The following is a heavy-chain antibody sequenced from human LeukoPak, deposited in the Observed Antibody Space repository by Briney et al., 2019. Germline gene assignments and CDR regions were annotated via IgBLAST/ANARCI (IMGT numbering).Heavy chain of an antibody. J-gene: IGHJ4*02. CDR3: ARDPERYLRTGKFDS. CDR1: GFTFSTSA. V-gene: IGHV3-21*01. D-gene: IGHD5/OR15-5a*01. Sequence: GGSLRLSCAASGFTFSTSAMNWVRQVPGKGLGWVSSINQYSSHIYYAASVRGRFTVSRDNARNSVFLQMNSLTAEDTAVYYCARDPERYLRTGKFDSWGQGTLVTVSS. CDR2: INQYSSHI.